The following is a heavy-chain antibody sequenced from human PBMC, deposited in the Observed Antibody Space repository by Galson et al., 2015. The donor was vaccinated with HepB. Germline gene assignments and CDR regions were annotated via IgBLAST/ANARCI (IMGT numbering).Heavy chain of an antibody. CDR2: IKQDGSEK. J-gene: IGHJ4*02. CDR1: GFSFSRYW. V-gene: IGHV3-7*01. D-gene: IGHD4-17*01. Sequence: SLRLSCAASGFSFSRYWMTWVRQAPGMGLEWVANIKQDGSEKYFVDSVKGRFTISRDNAKNSLYLQMNSLRADDTAVYYCVRPNDYGDCMDYWGQGTLVTVSS. CDR3: VRPNDYGDCMDY.